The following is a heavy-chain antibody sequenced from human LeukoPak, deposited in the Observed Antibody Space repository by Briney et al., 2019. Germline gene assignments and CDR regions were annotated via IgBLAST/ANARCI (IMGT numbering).Heavy chain of an antibody. CDR3: ASLHQVRGVTVFDC. Sequence: SETLSLTCTVSGGSISSYYWSWIRQPPGKGLEWIGYIYYSGSTNYNPSLKSRVTISVDTSKNQFSLKLSSVTAADTAVYYCASLHQVRGVTVFDCWGPGNLVTVSS. J-gene: IGHJ4*02. V-gene: IGHV4-59*12. D-gene: IGHD3-10*01. CDR1: GGSISSYY. CDR2: IYYSGST.